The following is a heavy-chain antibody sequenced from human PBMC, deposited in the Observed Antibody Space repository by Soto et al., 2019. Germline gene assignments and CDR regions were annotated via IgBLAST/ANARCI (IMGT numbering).Heavy chain of an antibody. CDR2: ISYDGSNK. Sequence: PGGSLRLSCAASGFTFSSYAMHWVRQAPGKGLEWVAVISYDGSNKYYADSVKGRFTISRDNSKNTLYLQMNSLRAEDTAVYYCARHVVVVVPASPRYGMGVWGPGTTVTVSS. D-gene: IGHD2-2*01. V-gene: IGHV3-30-3*01. J-gene: IGHJ6*02. CDR3: ARHVVVVVPASPRYGMGV. CDR1: GFTFSSYA.